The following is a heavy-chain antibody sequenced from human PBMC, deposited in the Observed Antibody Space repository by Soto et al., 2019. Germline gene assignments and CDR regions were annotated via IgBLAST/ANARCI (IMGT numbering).Heavy chain of an antibody. D-gene: IGHD2-2*01. Sequence: AASVKVSCKASGYTFTAYYLHWVRQAPGQGLEWMGWISPNSGDTVYAQKFQGRVTMTRDTSINTAYMELSRLTSDDTAVYYCARPSTAWYWFDPWGQGTLVTVSS. CDR3: ARPSTAWYWFDP. J-gene: IGHJ5*02. CDR1: GYTFTAYY. V-gene: IGHV1-2*02. CDR2: ISPNSGDT.